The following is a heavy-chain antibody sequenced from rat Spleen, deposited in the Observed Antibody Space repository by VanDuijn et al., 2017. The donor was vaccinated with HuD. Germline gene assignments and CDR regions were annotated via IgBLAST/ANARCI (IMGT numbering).Heavy chain of an antibody. CDR2: MWNDGDT. CDR3: ARDEVLQRFAY. Sequence: QVQLKESGPGLVQPSQTLSLTCTVSGFSLTRNHVHWVRQPPGKGLEWMGIMWNDGDTSYNSALKSRLRISRDTSKSQVFLKMSSLQTEDTATYYCARDEVLQRFAYWGQGTLVTVSS. CDR1: GFSLTRNH. V-gene: IGHV2-32*01. D-gene: IGHD1-1*01. J-gene: IGHJ3*01.